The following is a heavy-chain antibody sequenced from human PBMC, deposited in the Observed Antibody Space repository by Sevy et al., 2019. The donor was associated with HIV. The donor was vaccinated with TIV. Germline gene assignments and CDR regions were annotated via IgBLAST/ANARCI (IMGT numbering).Heavy chain of an antibody. CDR3: ARGDPYYYDSSGYYHIYYYYGMDV. CDR2: ISYDGSNK. Sequence: GGSLRLSCAASGFTFSSYAMHWVRQAPGKGLEWVAVISYDGSNKYYADSVKGRFTISRDNSKNTLYLQMNSLRAEDTAVYYCARGDPYYYDSSGYYHIYYYYGMDVWGQRTTVTVSS. J-gene: IGHJ6*02. V-gene: IGHV3-30-3*01. CDR1: GFTFSSYA. D-gene: IGHD3-22*01.